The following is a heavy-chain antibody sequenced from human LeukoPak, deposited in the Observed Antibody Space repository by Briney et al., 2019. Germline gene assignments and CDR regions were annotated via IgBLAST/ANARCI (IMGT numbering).Heavy chain of an antibody. Sequence: SGPALVKPTQALTLTCTFSGFSFSTSGMCVSWIRQPPGKALEWLARIDWDDDKYYSTSLKTRLTISKDTSKNQVVLTMTNMDPVDTATYYCARINYYDSSGYLYYFDYWGQGTLVTVSS. V-gene: IGHV2-70*11. D-gene: IGHD3-22*01. CDR1: GFSFSTSGMC. CDR3: ARINYYDSSGYLYYFDY. J-gene: IGHJ4*02. CDR2: IDWDDDK.